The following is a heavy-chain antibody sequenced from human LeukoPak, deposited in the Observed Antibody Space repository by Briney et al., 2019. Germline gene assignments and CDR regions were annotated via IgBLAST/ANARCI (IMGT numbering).Heavy chain of an antibody. CDR3: AKAHSSSWYYFDY. CDR1: GFTFSSYA. CDR2: ISGSGGST. D-gene: IGHD6-13*01. V-gene: IGHV3-23*01. Sequence: GGSLRLSCAASGFTFSSYAMSWVRQAPGKGLEWVSAISGSGGSTYYADSVKGRFTISRDNSRNTLYLQMNSLRAEGTAVYYCAKAHSSSWYYFDYWGQGTLVTVSS. J-gene: IGHJ4*02.